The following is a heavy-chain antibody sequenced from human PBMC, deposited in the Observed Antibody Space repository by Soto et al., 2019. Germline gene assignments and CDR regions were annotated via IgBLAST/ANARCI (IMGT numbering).Heavy chain of an antibody. CDR3: ARADPAYCGGDCYSTPLFFDR. V-gene: IGHV4-31*03. CDR1: GASISSGGYY. D-gene: IGHD2-21*01. Sequence: QVQLQESGPGLVKPSQTLSLTCSVSGASISSGGYYWSWIRQNPGKGLEWMGYIYHSGSPFYNPSLESRVTISVDTSKNQFSLTLSSVTAADTAVYYCARADPAYCGGDCYSTPLFFDRWGQGTLVTVSS. CDR2: IYHSGSP. J-gene: IGHJ4*02.